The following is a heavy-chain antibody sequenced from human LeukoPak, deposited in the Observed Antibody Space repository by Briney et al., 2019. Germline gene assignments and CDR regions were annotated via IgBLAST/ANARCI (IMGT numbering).Heavy chain of an antibody. D-gene: IGHD3-10*01. J-gene: IGHJ4*02. CDR3: AKWDQTGSFDY. Sequence: GGSLRLSCAASGFTLSTSWMTWVRQAPGKGLEWVSAISGSGGSTYYADSVKGRFTISRDNSKNTLYLQMNSLRAEDTAVYYCAKWDQTGSFDYWGQGTLVTVSS. CDR1: GFTLSTSW. V-gene: IGHV3-23*01. CDR2: ISGSGGST.